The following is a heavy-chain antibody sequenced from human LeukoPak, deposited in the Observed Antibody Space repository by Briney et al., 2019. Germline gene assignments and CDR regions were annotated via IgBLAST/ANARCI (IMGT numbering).Heavy chain of an antibody. J-gene: IGHJ5*02. CDR2: IIPIFGTA. V-gene: IGHV1-69*13. CDR1: GGTFSSYA. Sequence: SVKVSCKASGGTFSSYAISWVRQAPGQGLEWMGGIIPIFGTANYAQKFQGRVTITAGESTSTAYMELSSLRSEDTAVYYCARDLYCSGGSCSFNWFDPWGQGTLVTVSS. D-gene: IGHD2-15*01. CDR3: ARDLYCSGGSCSFNWFDP.